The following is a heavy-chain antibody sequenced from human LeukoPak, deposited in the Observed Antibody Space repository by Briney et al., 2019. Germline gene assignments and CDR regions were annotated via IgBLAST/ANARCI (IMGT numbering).Heavy chain of an antibody. CDR3: ARAPRDCGHVCYTGYCDL. Sequence: NSGGSLRLSCTASGFNLSAYYMHWIRQAPGKRLEWVSYISRSGAFETYAESVKGRFTISRDNSKQTVSLQMTGLRDEDTALYYCARAPRDCGHVCYTGYCDLWGRGTLVTVSS. J-gene: IGHJ4*02. D-gene: IGHD3-16*02. CDR2: ISRSGAFE. V-gene: IGHV3-11*01. CDR1: GFNLSAYY.